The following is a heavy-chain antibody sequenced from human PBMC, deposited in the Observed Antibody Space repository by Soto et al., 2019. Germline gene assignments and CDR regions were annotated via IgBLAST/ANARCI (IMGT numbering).Heavy chain of an antibody. CDR2: IYHSGST. CDR3: ARVWEQQLVGRRHFDY. Sequence: PSETLSLTCAVSGGSISSSNWWSWVRQPPGKGLEWIGEIYHSGSTNYNPSPKSRVTISVDKSKNQFSLKLSSVTAADTAVYYCARVWEQQLVGRRHFDYWGQGTLVTVSS. V-gene: IGHV4-4*02. J-gene: IGHJ4*02. D-gene: IGHD6-13*01. CDR1: GGSISSSNW.